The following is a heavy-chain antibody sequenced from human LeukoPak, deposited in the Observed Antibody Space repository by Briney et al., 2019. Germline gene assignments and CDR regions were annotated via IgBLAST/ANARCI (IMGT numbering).Heavy chain of an antibody. CDR3: FSSYDLYY. CDR2: INPNSGDT. Sequence: SVNVSCKASGSTFTGYWMHLVRHAPGQGLERMGWINPNSGDTNYGQTFQGRVTMTMDTSVSTAYMELRRLRPDDTALYYCFSSYDLYYRGQGNLVTVSS. CDR1: GSTFTGYW. V-gene: IGHV1-2*02. J-gene: IGHJ4*02. D-gene: IGHD5-12*01.